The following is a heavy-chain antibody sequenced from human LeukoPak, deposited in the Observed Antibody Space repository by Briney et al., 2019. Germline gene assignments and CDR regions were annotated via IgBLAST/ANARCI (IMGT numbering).Heavy chain of an antibody. CDR2: IIPILGIA. Sequence: SVKVSCKASGGTFSSYAISWVRQAPGQGLEWMERIIPILGIANYAQKLQGRVTMTTDTSTSTAYMELRSLRSDDTAVYYCARGYNWNEEFYYYYYYMDVWGKGTTVTVSS. V-gene: IGHV1-69*04. CDR3: ARGYNWNEEFYYYYYYMDV. D-gene: IGHD1-20*01. CDR1: GGTFSSYA. J-gene: IGHJ6*03.